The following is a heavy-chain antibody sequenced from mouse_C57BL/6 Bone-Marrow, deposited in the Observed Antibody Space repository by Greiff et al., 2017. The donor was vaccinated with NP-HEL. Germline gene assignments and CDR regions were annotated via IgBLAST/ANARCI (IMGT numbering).Heavy chain of an antibody. Sequence: VKLQESGAELVRPGASVTLSCKASGYTFTDYEMHWVKQTPVHGLEWIGAIDPETGGTAYNQKFKGKAILTADKSSSTAYMELRSLTSEDSAVYYCTVSTMVTTGDYWGQGTTLTVSS. CDR3: TVSTMVTTGDY. CDR1: GYTFTDYE. J-gene: IGHJ2*01. D-gene: IGHD2-2*01. V-gene: IGHV1-15*01. CDR2: IDPETGGT.